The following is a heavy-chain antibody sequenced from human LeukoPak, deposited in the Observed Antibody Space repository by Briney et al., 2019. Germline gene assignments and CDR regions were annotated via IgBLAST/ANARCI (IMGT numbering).Heavy chain of an antibody. CDR3: ARGLLRYFDWLTPLDY. CDR2: IIPIFGTA. J-gene: IGHJ4*02. D-gene: IGHD3-9*01. CDR1: GGTFSSYA. V-gene: IGHV1-69*13. Sequence: ASVKVSCKASGGTFSSYAISWVRQAPGQGLEWMGGIIPIFGTANYAQKFQGRVTITADESTSTAYMELSSLRSEDTAVYYCARGLLRYFDWLTPLDYWGQGTLVTVSS.